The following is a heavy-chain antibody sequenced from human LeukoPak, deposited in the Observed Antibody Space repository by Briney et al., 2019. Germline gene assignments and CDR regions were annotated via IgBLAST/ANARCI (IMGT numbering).Heavy chain of an antibody. J-gene: IGHJ4*02. D-gene: IGHD6-19*01. V-gene: IGHV3-53*01. CDR3: ARGGQYSSGFDY. Sequence: GGSLRLSCAASGFTVSSNYMSWVRQAPGKGLEWVSVLYSGGSTYYADSVKGRFTISRDNSKNTLYLQMNSLRAEDAAVYYCARGGQYSSGFDYWGQGTLITVSS. CDR1: GFTVSSNY. CDR2: LYSGGST.